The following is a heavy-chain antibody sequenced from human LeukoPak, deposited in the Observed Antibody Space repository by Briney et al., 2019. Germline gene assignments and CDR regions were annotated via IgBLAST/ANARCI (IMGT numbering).Heavy chain of an antibody. CDR2: IFHTGHT. D-gene: IGHD3-10*01. CDR1: GGSISSGDYP. J-gene: IGHJ4*02. V-gene: IGHV4-30-2*01. Sequence: PSETLSLTCAVSGGSISSGDYPWSWIRQPPGKGPEWIGYIFHTGHTSYNPSLKSRVTISVDMSKNHLSLKLSSVTAADTAVYYCARGFYGSGSQFDYWGQGTLVTVSS. CDR3: ARGFYGSGSQFDY.